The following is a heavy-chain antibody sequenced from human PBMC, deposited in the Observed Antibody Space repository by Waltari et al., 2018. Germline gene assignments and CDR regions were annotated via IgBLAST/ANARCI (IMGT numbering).Heavy chain of an antibody. CDR2: INPNSGGT. CDR3: ARITIFGVVIDSPTYYFDY. Sequence: QVQLVQSGAEVKKPGASVKVSCKASGYTFTGYYMHWVRQAPGPGLEWMGRINPNSGGTNYAQKFQGRVTMTRDTSISTAYMELSRLRSDDTAVYYCARITIFGVVIDSPTYYFDYWGQGTLVTVSS. V-gene: IGHV1-2*06. J-gene: IGHJ4*02. CDR1: GYTFTGYY. D-gene: IGHD3-3*01.